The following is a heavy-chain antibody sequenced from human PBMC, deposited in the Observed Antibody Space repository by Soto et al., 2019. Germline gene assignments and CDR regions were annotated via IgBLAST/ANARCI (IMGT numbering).Heavy chain of an antibody. D-gene: IGHD3-9*01. J-gene: IGHJ1*01. CDR3: AKDVHYDIVTGIEYFDH. Sequence: EVQLLESGGGLVQPGGSLKISCEVSGFTFSSYAMSWVRQAPGKGLEWVSGISGTGRVTNYAESVKGRFTISRDNPKNTLSLEMKSLRAEDTAVYYCAKDVHYDIVTGIEYFDHWGQGTLVTVSS. V-gene: IGHV3-23*01. CDR2: ISGTGRVT. CDR1: GFTFSSYA.